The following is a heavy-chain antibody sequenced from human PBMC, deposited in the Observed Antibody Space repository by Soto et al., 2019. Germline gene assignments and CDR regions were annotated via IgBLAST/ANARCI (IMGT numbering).Heavy chain of an antibody. Sequence: SVKVSCKASGFTFTSSAMQWVRQARGQRLEWIGWIVVGSGNTNYAQKFQERVTITRDMSTSTAYMELSSLRSEDTAVYYCAAGQPDCSGGSCYSGAYGMDVWGQ. CDR1: GFTFTSSA. D-gene: IGHD2-15*01. J-gene: IGHJ6*02. CDR3: AAGQPDCSGGSCYSGAYGMDV. CDR2: IVVGSGNT. V-gene: IGHV1-58*02.